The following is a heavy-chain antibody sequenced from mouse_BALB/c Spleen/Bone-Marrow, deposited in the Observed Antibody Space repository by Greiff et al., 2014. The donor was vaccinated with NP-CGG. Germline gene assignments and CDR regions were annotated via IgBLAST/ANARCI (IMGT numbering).Heavy chain of an antibody. CDR2: IHYSGIT. CDR3: ARFAGTPYTMDY. J-gene: IGHJ4*01. Sequence: VQLQQSGPDLVKPSQSLSLTCTVTGYSITSYYSWHWIRQFPGNKLEWMGYIHYSGITVYNPSLKSRISITRDTSNNQLFLQLNSVTTEDTATYYCARFAGTPYTMDYWGQGTSVTVSS. D-gene: IGHD4-1*01. V-gene: IGHV3-1*02. CDR1: GYSITSYYS.